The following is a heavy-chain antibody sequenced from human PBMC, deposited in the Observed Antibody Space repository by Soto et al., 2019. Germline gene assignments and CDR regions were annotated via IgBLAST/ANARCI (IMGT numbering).Heavy chain of an antibody. CDR3: VRQTIVRGVLSWFDP. J-gene: IGHJ5*02. CDR1: GGSIRSGSNY. V-gene: IGHV4-39*01. D-gene: IGHD3-10*01. CDR2: VYYNGNT. Sequence: QLQLQESGPRLVKPSETLSLICSVSGGSIRSGSNYWAWIRQPPGKGLDWIGTVYYNGNTYYNASLKSRVTISADTSKNQFSLTLSSVSAADTAVYYCVRQTIVRGVLSWFDPWGQGTLVTVSS.